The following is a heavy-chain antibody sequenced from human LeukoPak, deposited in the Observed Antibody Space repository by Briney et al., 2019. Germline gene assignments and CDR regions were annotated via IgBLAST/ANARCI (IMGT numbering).Heavy chain of an antibody. CDR2: IKPDGSQK. CDR3: AREDMWAFDV. V-gene: IGHV3-7*01. CDR1: GFTFSHYW. J-gene: IGHJ3*01. D-gene: IGHD2-15*01. Sequence: GGSLRLSCAASGFTFSHYWMSWVRHVPGRGLEWVANIKPDGSQKDYVDFLKGRFTISRDNAKNSLYLQMDSLRAEDTAVYFCAREDMWAFDVWGQGTMVTVSS.